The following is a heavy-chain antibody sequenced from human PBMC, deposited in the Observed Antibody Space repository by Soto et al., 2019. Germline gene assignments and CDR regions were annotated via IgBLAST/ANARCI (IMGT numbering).Heavy chain of an antibody. Sequence: GGSLRLSCTASGFTFGDYAMSWFRQAPGKGLEWVGFIRSKAYGGTTEYAASVKGRFTISRDDSKSIAYLQMNSLKTEDTAVYYCTRVQFQSPYYDFWSGPNDAFDIWGQGTMVTVSS. CDR3: TRVQFQSPYYDFWSGPNDAFDI. D-gene: IGHD3-3*01. J-gene: IGHJ3*02. CDR1: GFTFGDYA. CDR2: IRSKAYGGTT. V-gene: IGHV3-49*03.